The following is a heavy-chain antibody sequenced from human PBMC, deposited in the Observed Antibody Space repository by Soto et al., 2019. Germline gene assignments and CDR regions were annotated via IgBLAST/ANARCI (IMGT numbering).Heavy chain of an antibody. Sequence: ASLKVSCKATGYAFTNLGISWVRQAPGQGPEWMGWISTYNDKTNYAQKLQDRVTMTTDTSTTTAHMELRSLRSDDTAVYYCVRYDFGYGMDVWGQGTTVTVSS. J-gene: IGHJ6*02. CDR2: ISTYNDKT. D-gene: IGHD3-3*01. V-gene: IGHV1-18*01. CDR3: VRYDFGYGMDV. CDR1: GYAFTNLG.